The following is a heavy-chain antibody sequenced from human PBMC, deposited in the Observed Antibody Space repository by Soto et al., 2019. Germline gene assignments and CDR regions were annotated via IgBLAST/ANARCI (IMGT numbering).Heavy chain of an antibody. CDR3: AHIPNYYQYDWFDP. Sequence: QITLKESGPTLVKPTQTLTLTCTFSGFSLTTRGVGVGWIRQPPGKALECLALIYWDDDKRYSPSLQSRLSTTTDTSKNQVALTMTNADPVDTATYYCAHIPNYYQYDWFDPWGQGTLVSVSS. V-gene: IGHV2-5*02. J-gene: IGHJ5*02. D-gene: IGHD3-16*01. CDR2: IYWDDDK. CDR1: GFSLTTRGVG.